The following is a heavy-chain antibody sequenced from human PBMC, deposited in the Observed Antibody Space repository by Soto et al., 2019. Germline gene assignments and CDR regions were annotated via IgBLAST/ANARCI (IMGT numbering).Heavy chain of an antibody. CDR1: GGSISSGGYY. CDR2: IYYSGST. D-gene: IGHD5-12*01. CDR3: ARTRGRDGYNWHY. V-gene: IGHV4-31*03. J-gene: IGHJ4*02. Sequence: PSETLSLTCTVSGGSISSGGYYWSWIRQHPGKGLEWIGYIYYSGSTYYNPSLKSRVTISVDPSKNQFSLKLSSVTAADTAVYYCARTRGRDGYNWHYWGQGTLVTVSS.